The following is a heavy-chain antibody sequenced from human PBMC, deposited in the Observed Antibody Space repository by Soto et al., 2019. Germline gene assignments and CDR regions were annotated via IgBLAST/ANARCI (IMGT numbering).Heavy chain of an antibody. CDR1: GFIGTSNY. J-gene: IGHJ4*02. CDR2: IYSDGTT. Sequence: LRLSCAASGFIGTSNYMSWVRQAPGKGLEWVSVIYSDGTTNYAESVKGRFTISRDKSKNTVFLQMSSLRAEDTAVYYCAKGGPGASSGLFESWGQGTLVTVSS. CDR3: AKGGPGASSGLFES. D-gene: IGHD3-10*01. V-gene: IGHV3-53*01.